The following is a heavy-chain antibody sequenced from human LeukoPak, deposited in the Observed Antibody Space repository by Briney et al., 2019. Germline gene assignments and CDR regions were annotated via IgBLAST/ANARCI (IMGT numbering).Heavy chain of an antibody. Sequence: GASVKVSCKASGYTFTTYGISWVRQAPGQGLEWMGWISGYNGNTNYAQKLQGRVTMTTDTSTSTAFMELRSLRSDDTAIYYRARSDFGGAADYWGQGTLVTVS. J-gene: IGHJ4*02. CDR2: ISGYNGNT. CDR1: GYTFTTYG. D-gene: IGHD4-23*01. CDR3: ARSDFGGAADY. V-gene: IGHV1-18*01.